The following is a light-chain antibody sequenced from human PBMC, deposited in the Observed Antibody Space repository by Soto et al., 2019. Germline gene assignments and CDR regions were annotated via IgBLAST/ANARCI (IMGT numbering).Light chain of an antibody. CDR1: SSDVGTYNL. Sequence: QSVLTQPPSVSAAPGQKVTISCTATSSDVGTYNLVSWYQQHPGKAPQLILYEGTKRPSGVSNRFSGSKSGNTASLTISGLQAEDEADYYCCSYGTFTTVFGGGTKVTVL. CDR3: CSYGTFTTV. CDR2: EGT. J-gene: IGLJ6*01. V-gene: IGLV2-23*01.